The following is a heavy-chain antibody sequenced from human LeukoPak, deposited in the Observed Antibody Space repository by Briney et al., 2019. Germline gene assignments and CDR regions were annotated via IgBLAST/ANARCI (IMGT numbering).Heavy chain of an antibody. J-gene: IGHJ6*02. CDR2: INSDGNST. CDR3: ARAISHSNYGVDV. V-gene: IGHV3-74*01. CDR1: GFTFTNHW. Sequence: GGSLRLSCAASGFTFTNHWMHWVRQAPGKGLVWVSRINSDGNSTSFADSVKGRFTISRDNAKNTLYLQMNSLRAEDTAVYYCARAISHSNYGVDVWGQGTTVTVSS. D-gene: IGHD6-13*01.